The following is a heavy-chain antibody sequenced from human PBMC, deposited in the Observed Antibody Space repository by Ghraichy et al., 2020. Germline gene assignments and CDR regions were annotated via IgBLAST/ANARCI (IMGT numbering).Heavy chain of an antibody. J-gene: IGHJ6*02. D-gene: IGHD4-23*01. V-gene: IGHV3-21*01. Sequence: GGSLRLSCAASGFTFSSYAMHWVRQAPGKGLEWVSSISTRSTYKNYAASVKGRFTVSRDNAKNSLFLQMDSLRADDTAVYYCARDVGFDNSAGGLDVWGHGTWVIVSS. CDR3: ARDVGFDNSAGGLDV. CDR2: ISTRSTYK. CDR1: GFTFSSYA.